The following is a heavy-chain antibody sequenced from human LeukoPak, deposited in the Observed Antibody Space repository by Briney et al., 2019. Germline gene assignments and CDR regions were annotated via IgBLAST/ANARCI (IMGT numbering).Heavy chain of an antibody. Sequence: GGSGRLSCAASGFTFSSYWMSWVRQAPGKGLEWVANIKKDGSEKYYVDSVKGRFTISRDNAKNSLYLQMNSLRAEDTAVYYCARDARTGTVADNWGQGTLVTVSS. D-gene: IGHD1-14*01. CDR1: GFTFSSYW. V-gene: IGHV3-7*01. CDR2: IKKDGSEK. CDR3: ARDARTGTVADN. J-gene: IGHJ4*02.